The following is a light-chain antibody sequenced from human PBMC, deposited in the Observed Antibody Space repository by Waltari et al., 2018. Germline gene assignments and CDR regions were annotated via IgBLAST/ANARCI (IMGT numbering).Light chain of an antibody. V-gene: IGKV1-33*01. J-gene: IGKJ2*03. CDR1: QGINNW. CDR3: QQHDNSPYS. CDR2: RAS. Sequence: DIQLTQSPSSLSASVGDRVTITSRASQGINNWLAWYQQKPGKAPKLLLCRASNLEAGVPSRFSGSGSGTDFTLTINSLQPEDFATYYCQQHDNSPYSFGQGTKVEIK.